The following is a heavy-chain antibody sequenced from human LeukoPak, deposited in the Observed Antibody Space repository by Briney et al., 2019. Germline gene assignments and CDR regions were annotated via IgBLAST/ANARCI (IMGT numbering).Heavy chain of an antibody. Sequence: GGSLRLSCAASGFTFSSYAMSWVRQAPGEGLEWVSAISGSGGSTYYADSVKGRFTISRDNSKNTLYLQMNSLRAEDTAVYYCAKVPNWVYYFDYWGQGTLVTVSS. J-gene: IGHJ4*02. V-gene: IGHV3-23*01. D-gene: IGHD7-27*01. CDR1: GFTFSSYA. CDR2: ISGSGGST. CDR3: AKVPNWVYYFDY.